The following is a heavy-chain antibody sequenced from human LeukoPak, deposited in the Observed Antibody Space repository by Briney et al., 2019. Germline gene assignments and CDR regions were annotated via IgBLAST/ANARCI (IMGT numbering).Heavy chain of an antibody. D-gene: IGHD6-13*01. V-gene: IGHV1-2*02. CDR1: GYTFTGYY. CDR2: INPNSGGT. J-gene: IGHJ4*02. Sequence: ASVKVSCKASGYTFTGYYIHWVRQAPGQGLEWMGWINPNSGGTNYAQKFQGRVTMTRDTSISTAYMELSRLRSDDTAVYYCARVIVYGYSSSWYDYWGQGTLVTVSS. CDR3: ARVIVYGYSSSWYDY.